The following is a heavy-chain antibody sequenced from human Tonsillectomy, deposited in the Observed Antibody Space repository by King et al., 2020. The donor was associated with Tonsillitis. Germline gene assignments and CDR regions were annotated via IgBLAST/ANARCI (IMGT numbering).Heavy chain of an antibody. V-gene: IGHV6-1*01. CDR1: GDSVSSPGVA. CDR3: ARGRVSAFDY. Sequence: VQLQQSGPGLVKPSQTLSLTCAVSGDSVSSPGVAWNWIRQSPSRGLEWLGRTYYSSKWYNDYEVSVKSRIIINLDTSKNQFSLQLNSVSPEDTAVYYCARGRVSAFDYWGQGTLVIVSS. D-gene: IGHD2-8*01. CDR2: TYYSSKWYN. J-gene: IGHJ4*02.